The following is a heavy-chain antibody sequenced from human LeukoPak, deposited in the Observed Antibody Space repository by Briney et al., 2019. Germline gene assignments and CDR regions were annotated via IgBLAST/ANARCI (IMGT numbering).Heavy chain of an antibody. J-gene: IGHJ4*02. CDR1: GFTFSSYW. D-gene: IGHD3-3*01. Sequence: GGSLRLSCAASGFTFSSYWMHWVRQAPGKGLVWVSRINTDGSSTSYADSVKGRFTISRGNSKNTLYLQMNSLRAEDTAVYYCAKAHYDLRSGYYDYWGQGTLVTVPS. CDR2: INTDGSST. V-gene: IGHV3-74*01. CDR3: AKAHYDLRSGYYDY.